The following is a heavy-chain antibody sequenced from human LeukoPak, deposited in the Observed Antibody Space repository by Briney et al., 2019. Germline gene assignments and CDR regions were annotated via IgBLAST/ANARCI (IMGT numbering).Heavy chain of an antibody. V-gene: IGHV4-59*01. CDR1: GGSISSYY. J-gene: IGHJ6*03. Sequence: KTSETLSLTCTVSGGSISSYYWSWIRQPPGKGLEWIGYIYYSGSTNYNPSLKSRVTISVDTSKNQFSLKLSSVTAADTAVYYCARLDRYCSSTSCYGGWVATYMDVWGKGTTVTVSS. D-gene: IGHD2-2*01. CDR2: IYYSGST. CDR3: ARLDRYCSSTSCYGGWVATYMDV.